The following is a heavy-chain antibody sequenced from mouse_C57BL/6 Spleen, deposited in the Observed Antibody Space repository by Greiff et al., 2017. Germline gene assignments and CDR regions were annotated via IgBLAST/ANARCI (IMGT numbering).Heavy chain of an antibody. CDR1: GFNIKDYY. V-gene: IGHV14-1*01. Sequence: DVQLQQSGAELVRPGASVKLSCTASGFNIKDYYLHWVKQRPEQGLEWIGRIDPEDGDTEYAPKFPGKATMTADTSSNTAYLQLSSLTSEDTAVYYCTTRYYGSSEGHYWGQGTTLTVAS. J-gene: IGHJ2*01. CDR3: TTRYYGSSEGHY. D-gene: IGHD1-1*01. CDR2: IDPEDGDT.